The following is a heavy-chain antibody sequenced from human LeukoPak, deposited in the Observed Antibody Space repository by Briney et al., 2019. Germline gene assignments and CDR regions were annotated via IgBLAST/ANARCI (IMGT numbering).Heavy chain of an antibody. J-gene: IGHJ5*02. CDR2: ISTSGST. V-gene: IGHV4-4*07. CDR3: ARGYSSNWYWFYP. CDR1: SGSVSSYF. Sequence: SETLSLTCTVSSGSVSSYFWSWIRQPAGKGLEWVGRISTSGSTNYNPSLKSRVTMSLDTSKSQFSLKLSSVTAADTAVYYCARGYSSNWYWFYPWGQGTLVTVSS. D-gene: IGHD6-13*01.